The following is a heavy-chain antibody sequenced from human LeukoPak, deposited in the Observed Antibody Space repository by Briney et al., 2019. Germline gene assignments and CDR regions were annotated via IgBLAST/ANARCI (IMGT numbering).Heavy chain of an antibody. CDR2: IYYSGST. CDR1: GGSISSYY. CDR3: ARPFIAVAEGLDP. D-gene: IGHD6-19*01. V-gene: IGHV4-39*01. Sequence: SETLSLTCTVSGGSISSYYWGWIRQPPGKGLEWIGSIYYSGSTYYNPSLKSRVTISVDTSKNQFSLKLSSVTAADTAVYYCARPFIAVAEGLDPWGQGTLVTVSS. J-gene: IGHJ5*02.